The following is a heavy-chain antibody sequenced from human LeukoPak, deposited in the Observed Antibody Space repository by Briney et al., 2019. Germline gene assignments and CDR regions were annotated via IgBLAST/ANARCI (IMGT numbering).Heavy chain of an antibody. CDR2: INPNSGGT. CDR1: GYXFTGYY. Sequence: ASVKVSCKASGYXFTGYYIHWVRQAPGQGLEWMGWINPNSGGTNYAQKFQGRVTMTRDTSISTAYMELSRLRSDDTAVYYCARDRGVVSYYYYYYGMDVWGQGTTVTVSS. V-gene: IGHV1-2*02. CDR3: ARDRGVVSYYYYYYGMDV. D-gene: IGHD2-2*01. J-gene: IGHJ6*02.